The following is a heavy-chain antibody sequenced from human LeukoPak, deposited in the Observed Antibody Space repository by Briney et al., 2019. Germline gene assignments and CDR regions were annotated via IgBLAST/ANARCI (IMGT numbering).Heavy chain of an antibody. CDR1: GYSISSGYY. CDR3: ARDLIVGAHEQLDGMDV. Sequence: PSETLSLTCTVSGYSISSGYYWGWIRQPPGKGLEWIGSIYHSGSTYYNPSLKSRVTMSVDTSKNQFSLKLSSVTAADTAVYYCARDLIVGAHEQLDGMDVWGQGTTVTVSS. D-gene: IGHD1-26*01. CDR2: IYHSGST. J-gene: IGHJ6*02. V-gene: IGHV4-38-2*02.